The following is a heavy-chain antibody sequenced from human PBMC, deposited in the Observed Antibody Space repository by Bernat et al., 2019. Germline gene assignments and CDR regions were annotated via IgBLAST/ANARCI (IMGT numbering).Heavy chain of an antibody. D-gene: IGHD6-13*01. V-gene: IGHV6-1*01. CDR1: GDSVSSNSAA. CDR2: TYYRSKWYN. J-gene: IGHJ4*02. CDR3: ARDQGVYSSSPKRYFDY. Sequence: QQSGPGLVKPSQTLSLTCAISGDSVSSNSAAWNWIRQSPSRGLEWLGRTYYRSKWYNDYAVSVKSRITINPDTSKNQFSLQLNSVTPEDTAVYYCARDQGVYSSSPKRYFDYWGQGTLVTVSS.